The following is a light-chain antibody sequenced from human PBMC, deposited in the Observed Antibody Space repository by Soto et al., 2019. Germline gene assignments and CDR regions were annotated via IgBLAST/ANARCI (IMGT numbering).Light chain of an antibody. J-gene: IGKJ5*01. CDR3: KQYYSYPPIA. CDR2: AAS. CDR1: QGISSY. Sequence: AIRMTQSPSSLSASTGDRVTITCRASQGISSYLAWYQQKPGKAPKLLIYAASTLQSGVPSRFSGSGSETDFTLTISCLQSEDFATDYCKQYYSYPPIAFGQGTQLEIK. V-gene: IGKV1-8*01.